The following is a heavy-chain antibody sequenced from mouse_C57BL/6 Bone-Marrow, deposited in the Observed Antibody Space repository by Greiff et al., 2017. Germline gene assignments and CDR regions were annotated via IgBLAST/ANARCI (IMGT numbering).Heavy chain of an antibody. CDR3: TRSLSYDGTNY. J-gene: IGHJ2*01. D-gene: IGHD2-12*01. V-gene: IGHV14-2*01. CDR1: GFNIKDYY. Sequence: EVKLQESGAELVKPGASVKLSCTASGFNIKDYYIHWVKQRTEQGLEWIGRIDPEDGETKYAPKFQDKATITADTSSNTAYLQLSSLTSEDTAVDYCTRSLSYDGTNYWGQGTTLTVSS. CDR2: IDPEDGET.